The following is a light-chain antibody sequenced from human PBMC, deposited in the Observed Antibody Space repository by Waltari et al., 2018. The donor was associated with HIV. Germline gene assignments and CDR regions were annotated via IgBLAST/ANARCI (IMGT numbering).Light chain of an antibody. V-gene: IGLV2-11*01. Sequence: QSALTQPRSVSGSPGESVTISCTGTSSDVGGYNYVYWYPQHPGKTPELMMYEVSKRPSRRPHRFSASTSDNTVSLTISGLQAEDEADYYCSSHAGSYTWVFGGETKMT. J-gene: IGLJ3*02. CDR2: EVS. CDR1: SSDVGGYNY. CDR3: SSHAGSYTWV.